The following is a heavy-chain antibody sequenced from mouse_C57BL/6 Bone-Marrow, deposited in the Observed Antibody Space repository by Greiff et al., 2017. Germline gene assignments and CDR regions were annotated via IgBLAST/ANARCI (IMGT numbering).Heavy chain of an antibody. CDR1: GYTFTSYW. Sequence: QVQLQQPGAELVKPGASVKLSCKASGYTFTSYWMQWVKQRPGQGLAWIGEIDPSDSYTTYNQKFKGKATLTVDTSSSTAYMQLSSLTSEDSAVYYCARFLYWGQGTLVTVSA. CDR2: IDPSDSYT. CDR3: ARFLY. V-gene: IGHV1-50*01. J-gene: IGHJ3*01.